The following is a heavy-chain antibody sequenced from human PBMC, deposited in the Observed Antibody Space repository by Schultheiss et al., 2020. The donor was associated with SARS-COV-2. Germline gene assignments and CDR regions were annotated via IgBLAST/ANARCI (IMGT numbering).Heavy chain of an antibody. CDR3: ARRPTNYYYMDV. Sequence: SETLSLTCAVYGGSFSGYYWSWIRQPPGKGLEWIGEINHSGSTNYNPSPKSRVTISVDTSKNQFSLKLSSVTAADTAVYYCARRPTNYYYMDVWGKGTTVTVAS. D-gene: IGHD1-26*01. V-gene: IGHV4-34*01. J-gene: IGHJ6*03. CDR2: INHSGST. CDR1: GGSFSGYY.